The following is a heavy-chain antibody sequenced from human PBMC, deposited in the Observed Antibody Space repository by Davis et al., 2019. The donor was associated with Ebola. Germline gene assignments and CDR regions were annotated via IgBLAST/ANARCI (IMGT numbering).Heavy chain of an antibody. D-gene: IGHD2-2*01. CDR2: INHSGST. Sequence: MPSETLSLTCAVYGGSFSGYYWSWIRQPPGKGLEWIGEINHSGSTNYNPSLKSRVTISVDTSKNQFSLKLTSVTAADTAVYYCATSQDCSSTSCDNWFDPWGQETLVTVSS. V-gene: IGHV4-34*01. J-gene: IGHJ5*02. CDR3: ATSQDCSSTSCDNWFDP. CDR1: GGSFSGYY.